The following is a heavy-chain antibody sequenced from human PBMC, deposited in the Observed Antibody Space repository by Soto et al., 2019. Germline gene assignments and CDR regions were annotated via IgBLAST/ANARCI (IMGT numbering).Heavy chain of an antibody. V-gene: IGHV1-69*01. CDR2: IIPILNSP. D-gene: IGHD2-2*01. CDR3: AREAPYCTSATCPKFYDMDV. J-gene: IGHJ6*02. CDR1: GGTFGSYA. Sequence: QVQLVQSGAEVKKPGSSVKVSCKASGGTFGSYAITWVRRTRGQGLEWLGGIIPILNSPAYAQKFQARVVITADEITNTAYMELNSLRFDDTAVYYCAREAPYCTSATCPKFYDMDVWGQGTTVTVAS.